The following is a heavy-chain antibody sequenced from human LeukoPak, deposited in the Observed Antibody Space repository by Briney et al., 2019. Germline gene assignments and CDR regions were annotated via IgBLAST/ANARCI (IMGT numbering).Heavy chain of an antibody. D-gene: IGHD2-15*01. V-gene: IGHV1-24*01. J-gene: IGHJ5*02. CDR1: GYTLTELC. Sequence: GASVTVSCNVSGYTLTELCMHWVRQAPGKGLEWMGGFDPQDGGTIYAQKFQGRVTMTEDTSTDTAYMELSSLRYDDTAVYYCAGGSNNRYARREWFNPWGQGTLVTVSS. CDR2: FDPQDGGT. CDR3: AGGSNNRYARREWFNP.